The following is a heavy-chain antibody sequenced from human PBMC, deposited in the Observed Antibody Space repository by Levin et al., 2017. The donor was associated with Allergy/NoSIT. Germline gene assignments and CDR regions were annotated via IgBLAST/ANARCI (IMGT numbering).Heavy chain of an antibody. D-gene: IGHD4-17*01. Sequence: SQTLSLTCSVSGDSISPSYWSWIRQPPGKPLEWIGYLYYSGSTNYNPSLKSRVTISVDTSKNQFSLKLSSVTAADTAVYYCARFHGDYAGYYFDYWGQGTLVTVSA. CDR3: ARFHGDYAGYYFDY. J-gene: IGHJ4*02. V-gene: IGHV4-59*01. CDR1: GDSISPSY. CDR2: LYYSGST.